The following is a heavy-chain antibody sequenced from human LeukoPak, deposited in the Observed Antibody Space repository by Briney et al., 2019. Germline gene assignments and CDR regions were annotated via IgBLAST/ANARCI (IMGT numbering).Heavy chain of an antibody. CDR2: ISGSSTSI. V-gene: IGHV3-48*02. Sequence: GGSLRLSCAASGFTFSSSEMNWMRQAPGKGLEWLSSISGSSTSIYYADPVKGRFTISRDNVKNLLYLRMNSLRDEDTAVYYCDYHGNWGQGTLVTVSS. J-gene: IGHJ4*02. CDR3: DYHGN. CDR1: GFTFSSSE. D-gene: IGHD3-10*01.